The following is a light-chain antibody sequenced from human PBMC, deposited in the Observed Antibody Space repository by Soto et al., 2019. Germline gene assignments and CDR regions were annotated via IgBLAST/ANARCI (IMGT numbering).Light chain of an antibody. CDR2: GAS. J-gene: IGKJ1*01. V-gene: IGKV3-20*01. CDR1: QSVSSSY. CDR3: QQYGT. Sequence: EIVLTQSPGTLSLPPGERATLSCRASQSVSSSYLAWYQQKPGQAPRLLIYGASRRATGIPDRFSGSGSGSDFTLTISRLEPEDFAVYYCQQYGTVGQGTKVDIK.